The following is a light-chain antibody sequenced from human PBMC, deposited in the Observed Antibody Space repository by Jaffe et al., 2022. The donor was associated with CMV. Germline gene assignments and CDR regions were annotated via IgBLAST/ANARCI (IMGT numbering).Light chain of an antibody. Sequence: EVVLTQSPGTLSLSPGERATLSCRASQSVRNNYLAWYQQKPGQAPRLLIYGASSRVTGIPDKFSGSGSGTDFTLTISRLESEDFAVYYCQQYDSSPLTFGGGTKVEIK. CDR3: QQYDSSPLT. CDR1: QSVRNNY. V-gene: IGKV3-20*01. CDR2: GAS. J-gene: IGKJ4*01.